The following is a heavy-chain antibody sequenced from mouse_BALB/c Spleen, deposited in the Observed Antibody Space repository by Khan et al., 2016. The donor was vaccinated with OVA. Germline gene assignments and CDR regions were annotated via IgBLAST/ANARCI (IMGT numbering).Heavy chain of an antibody. CDR1: GYTFTNYG. V-gene: IGHV9-3*02. D-gene: IGHD1-2*01. J-gene: IGHJ4*01. CDR2: INTNTGEP. Sequence: QIQLVQSGPELKKPGETVKISCKASGYTFTNYGMNWVKQAPGKGLKWMGWINTNTGEPTYAEEFKGRFAFSLETSASTAYLQINNLKNEDTASYFCARRFRTAYPLYYYPMNDWGQGTAVTVSS. CDR3: ARRFRTAYPLYYYPMND.